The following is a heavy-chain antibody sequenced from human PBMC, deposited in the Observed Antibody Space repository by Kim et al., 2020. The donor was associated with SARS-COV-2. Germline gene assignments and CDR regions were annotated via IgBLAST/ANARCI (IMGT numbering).Heavy chain of an antibody. CDR3: ARVRDDYGDYEVSFDY. V-gene: IGHV1-69*01. Sequence: KFQGRVTITADESTSTAYMELSSLRSEDTAVYYCARVRDDYGDYEVSFDYWGQGTLVTVSS. D-gene: IGHD4-17*01. J-gene: IGHJ4*02.